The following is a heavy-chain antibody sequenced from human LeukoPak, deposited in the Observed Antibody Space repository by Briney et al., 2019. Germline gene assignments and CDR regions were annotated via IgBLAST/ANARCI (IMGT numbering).Heavy chain of an antibody. J-gene: IGHJ3*02. CDR2: INSDGSST. Sequence: GGSLRLSCAASGFTFSSYWMHWVRQAPGKGLVWVSRINSDGSSTSYADSVKGRFTISRDNAKNTLYLQMNSLRAEDTAVYYCARTLSYYYDSSGHRGAFDIWGQGTMVTVSS. CDR3: ARTLSYYYDSSGHRGAFDI. V-gene: IGHV3-74*01. D-gene: IGHD3-22*01. CDR1: GFTFSSYW.